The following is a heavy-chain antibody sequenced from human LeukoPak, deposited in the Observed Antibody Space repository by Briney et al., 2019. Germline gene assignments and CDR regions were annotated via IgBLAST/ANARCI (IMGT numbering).Heavy chain of an antibody. D-gene: IGHD2-15*01. Sequence: GGSLRLSCAASGFTFSTYWMSWVRQAPGKGLEWVSAISNNGGYTYYADSVQGRFTISRDNSKSTLCLQMNSLRAEDTAVYYCAKQLGYCSDGSCYFPYWGQGTLVTVSS. CDR1: GFTFSTYW. CDR3: AKQLGYCSDGSCYFPY. V-gene: IGHV3-23*01. J-gene: IGHJ4*02. CDR2: ISNNGGYT.